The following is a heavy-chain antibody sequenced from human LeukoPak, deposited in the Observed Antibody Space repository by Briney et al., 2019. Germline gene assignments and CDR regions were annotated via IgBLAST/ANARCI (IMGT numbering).Heavy chain of an antibody. CDR3: ARARPIIAAAGSGFNNWFDP. Sequence: ASVKVSCKASGYTFTSYYMHWVRQAPGQGLEWMGMINPSGGSTSYAQKFQGRVTMTRDTSTSTVYMELSSLRSEDTAVYYCARARPIIAAAGSGFNNWFDPWGQGTLVTVSS. J-gene: IGHJ5*02. CDR2: INPSGGST. V-gene: IGHV1-46*01. D-gene: IGHD6-13*01. CDR1: GYTFTSYY.